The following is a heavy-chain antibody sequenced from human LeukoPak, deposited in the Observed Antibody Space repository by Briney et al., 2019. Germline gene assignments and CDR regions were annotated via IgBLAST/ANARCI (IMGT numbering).Heavy chain of an antibody. D-gene: IGHD3-10*01. V-gene: IGHV3-30-3*01. CDR1: GFTFSSYA. Sequence: PGGSLRLSCAASGFTFSSYAMHWVRQAPGKGLEWVAVISYDGSNKYYADSVKGRFTISRDNSKNTLYLQMNSLRAEDTAVYYCARDFALDYYGSGSYYNAFDIWGQGTMVTVSS. J-gene: IGHJ3*02. CDR3: ARDFALDYYGSGSYYNAFDI. CDR2: ISYDGSNK.